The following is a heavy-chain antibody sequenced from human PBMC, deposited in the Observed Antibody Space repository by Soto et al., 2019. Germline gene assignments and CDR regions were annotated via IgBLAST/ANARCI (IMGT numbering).Heavy chain of an antibody. CDR2: ISYDGSNK. CDR1: GFIFSSYG. CDR3: AKRRNVLRFLEWSSGMEV. Sequence: QVQVVESGGGVVQPGRSLRLSCAASGFIFSSYGMHWVRQAPGKGLEWVAFISYDGSNKYYADSVKGRLTISRDNSKNTLYLLMNSLRSEDTAVYYCAKRRNVLRFLEWSSGMEVWGQGTTVTVSS. D-gene: IGHD3-3*01. V-gene: IGHV3-30*18. J-gene: IGHJ6*02.